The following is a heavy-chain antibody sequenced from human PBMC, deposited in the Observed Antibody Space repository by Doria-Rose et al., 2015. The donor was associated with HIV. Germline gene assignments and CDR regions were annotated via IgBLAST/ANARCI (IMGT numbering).Heavy chain of an antibody. CDR3: ARIKSSRWYHKYYFDF. Sequence: QVTLKESGPVLVKPTETLTLTCTVSGVSLSSPGMGVSWICQPPGKALEWLAYIFSDGERSYKTSLESRLTISRGTSKSQVVLTMTDMDPVDTATYYCARIKSSRWYHKYYFDFWGQGTLVIVSA. V-gene: IGHV2-26*01. D-gene: IGHD6-13*01. CDR2: IFSDGER. J-gene: IGHJ4*02. CDR1: GVSLSSPGMG.